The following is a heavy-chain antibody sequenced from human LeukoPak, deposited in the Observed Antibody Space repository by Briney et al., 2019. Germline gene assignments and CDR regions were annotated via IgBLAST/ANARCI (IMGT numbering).Heavy chain of an antibody. CDR2: VSSSSTTK. J-gene: IGHJ3*02. Sequence: TGGSLRLSCAASGFTFSSYSMNWVRQAPGKGLEWVSYVSSSSTTKYYADSVKGRFTISRDNAKNSLYLQMNSLRAEDTAVYYCARDGWVPRGGVPAFDIWGQGTMVTVSS. CDR1: GFTFSSYS. V-gene: IGHV3-48*04. CDR3: ARDGWVPRGGVPAFDI. D-gene: IGHD3-16*01.